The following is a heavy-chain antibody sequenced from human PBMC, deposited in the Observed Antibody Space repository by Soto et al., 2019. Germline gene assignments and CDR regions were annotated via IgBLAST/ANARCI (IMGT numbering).Heavy chain of an antibody. CDR1: GFTFSSYG. V-gene: IGHV3-30*18. Sequence: GGSLRLSCAASGFTFSSYGMHWVRQAPGKRLEWVAVISPDGSNKYYADSVKGRFTISRDNSKNTLYLQMNSLRAEDTAVYYCAKDREFDPWGQRTLVTV. D-gene: IGHD3-10*01. CDR2: ISPDGSNK. CDR3: AKDREFDP. J-gene: IGHJ5*02.